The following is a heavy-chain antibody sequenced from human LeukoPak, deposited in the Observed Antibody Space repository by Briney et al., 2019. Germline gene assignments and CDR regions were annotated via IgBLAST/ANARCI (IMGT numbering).Heavy chain of an antibody. CDR2: ISSCNSYI. CDR3: ARRYCSGGTCLDY. D-gene: IGHD2-15*01. CDR1: GLILSRY. Sequence: GGPLSLLCGVCGLILSRYNVLGLPGSRGEAGEWVSYISSCNSYIYCAHSERGRYHIHRENAKHSLFLQMNSLRTEDTAVYYCARRYCSGGTCLDYWGQGTLVTVSS. V-gene: IGHV3-21*01. J-gene: IGHJ4*02.